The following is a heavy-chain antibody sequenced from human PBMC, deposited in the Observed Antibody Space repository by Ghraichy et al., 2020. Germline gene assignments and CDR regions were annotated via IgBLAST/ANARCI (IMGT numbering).Heavy chain of an antibody. V-gene: IGHV1-46*03. J-gene: IGHJ4*02. D-gene: IGHD3-22*01. CDR1: GYTFTSYY. CDR3: ALIDSSAGSGDY. CDR2: INPSGGST. Sequence: ASVKVSCKASGYTFTSYYMHWVRQAPGQGLEWMGIINPSGGSTSYAQKFQGRVTMTRDTSTSTVYMELSSLRSEDTAVYYCALIDSSAGSGDYWGQGTLVTVSS.